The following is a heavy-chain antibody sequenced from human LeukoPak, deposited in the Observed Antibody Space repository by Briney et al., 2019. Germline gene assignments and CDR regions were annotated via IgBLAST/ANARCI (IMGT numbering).Heavy chain of an antibody. CDR3: AGHYDSSGYYSDY. CDR2: IYYSGST. CDR1: GGSISSYY. Sequence: SETLSLTCTVSGGSISSYYWSWIRQPPGKGLEWIGYIYYSGSTNYNPPLKSRVTISVDTSKNQFSLKLRSVTAADTAVYYCAGHYDSSGYYSDYWGQGTLVTVSS. D-gene: IGHD3-22*01. J-gene: IGHJ4*02. V-gene: IGHV4-59*08.